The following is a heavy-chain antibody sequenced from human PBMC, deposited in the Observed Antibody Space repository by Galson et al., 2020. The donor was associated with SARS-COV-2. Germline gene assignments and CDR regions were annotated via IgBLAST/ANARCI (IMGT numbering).Heavy chain of an antibody. J-gene: IGHJ4*02. Sequence: SETLSLTCSVSGGSVSSTQYYWRWTRQPPGKGLEWTGMLSYSGSAYNNPSLKSRVTISIDTSNNQFSLRLSSVTAADTVLYYWARSHGACWGQGTLVTVSS. CDR1: GGSVSSTQYY. D-gene: IGHD1-26*01. V-gene: IGHV4-39*07. CDR2: LSYSGSA. CDR3: ARSHGAC.